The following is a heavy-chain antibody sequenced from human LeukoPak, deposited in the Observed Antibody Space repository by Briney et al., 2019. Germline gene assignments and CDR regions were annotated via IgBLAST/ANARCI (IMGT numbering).Heavy chain of an antibody. CDR2: ISAYNGNT. V-gene: IGHV1-18*01. J-gene: IGHJ6*03. D-gene: IGHD4-17*01. CDR3: ARGTVTTGGYYYYYMDV. CDR1: GYTFTSYG. Sequence: GASVKVSCKASGYTFTSYGISWVRQAPGQGLEWMGWISAYNGNTNYAQKLQGRVTMTTDTSTSTASMELRSRRSDDTAVYYCARGTVTTGGYYYYYMDVWGKGTTVTVSS.